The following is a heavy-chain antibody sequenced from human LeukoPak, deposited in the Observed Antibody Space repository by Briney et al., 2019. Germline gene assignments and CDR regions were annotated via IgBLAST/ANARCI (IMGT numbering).Heavy chain of an antibody. V-gene: IGHV1-69*04. CDR3: ARDQVPSIAARPWNNWFDP. CDR1: VGTFSSYA. D-gene: IGHD6-6*01. CDR2: IIPILGIA. J-gene: IGHJ5*02. Sequence: SVKVSCKASVGTFSSYAISWVRQAPGQGLEWMGRIIPILGIANYAQKFQGRVTITADKSTGTAYMELSSLRSEDTAVYYCARDQVPSIAARPWNNWFDPWGQGTLVTVSS.